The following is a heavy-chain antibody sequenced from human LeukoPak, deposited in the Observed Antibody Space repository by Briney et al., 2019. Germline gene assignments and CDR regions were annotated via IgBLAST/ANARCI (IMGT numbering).Heavy chain of an antibody. CDR2: INSNNGDT. J-gene: IGHJ4*02. D-gene: IGHD4-11*01. Sequence: ASMKVSCKASGFTFTEYYVHWVRRAPGQGLEWMGWINSNNGDTNYAQKFQGRVTMTRDTSISTAYMELRRLRSDDTAVYYCARDLYTFDYWGQGALVTVSS. CDR3: ARDLYTFDY. CDR1: GFTFTEYY. V-gene: IGHV1-2*02.